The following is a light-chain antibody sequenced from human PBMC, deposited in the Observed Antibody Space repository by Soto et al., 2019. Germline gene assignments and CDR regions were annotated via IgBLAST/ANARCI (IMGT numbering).Light chain of an antibody. CDR3: QCFDAGTQV. Sequence: NFMLTQPHSVSESPGKTVTISCTRTTGSIDSNYVQWYRQRPGSAPTTVIFEDNRRLSGVPDRFSGSVDISSNSAYLTISAMQPDDEADYYCQCFDAGTQVFGEGTKLTVL. CDR2: EDN. V-gene: IGLV6-57*04. J-gene: IGLJ2*01. CDR1: TGSIDSNY.